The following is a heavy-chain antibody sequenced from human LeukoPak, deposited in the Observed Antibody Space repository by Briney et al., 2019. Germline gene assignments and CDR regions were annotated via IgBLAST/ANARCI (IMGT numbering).Heavy chain of an antibody. CDR2: INWNGGST. CDR1: GFTFDDYG. V-gene: IGHV3-20*04. J-gene: IGHJ4*02. CDR3: ARDSGLSVYSSSWYDGY. D-gene: IGHD6-13*01. Sequence: PGGSLRLSCAASGFTFDDYGMSWVRQPPGKGLEWVSGINWNGGSTGYADSVKGRFTISRDNAKNSLYLQMNSLRAEDTALYYCARDSGLSVYSSSWYDGYWGQGTLVTVSS.